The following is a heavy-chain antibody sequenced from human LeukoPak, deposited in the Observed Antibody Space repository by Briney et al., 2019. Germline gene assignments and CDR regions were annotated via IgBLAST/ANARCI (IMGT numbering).Heavy chain of an antibody. Sequence: SETLSLTCTVSGGSISSGGYYWSWIRQPPGKGLEWIGYIYHSGSTYYNPSLKSRVTISVDRSKNQFSLKLTSVTAADTAVYYCTSLYSSNWYLGDYWGQGALVTVSS. V-gene: IGHV4-30-2*01. CDR1: GGSISSGGYY. D-gene: IGHD6-13*01. CDR3: TSLYSSNWYLGDY. J-gene: IGHJ4*02. CDR2: IYHSGST.